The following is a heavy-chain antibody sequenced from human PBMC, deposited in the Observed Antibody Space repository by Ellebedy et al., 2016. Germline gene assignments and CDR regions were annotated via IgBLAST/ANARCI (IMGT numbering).Heavy chain of an antibody. Sequence: ASVKVSCKASGGTFSSYAISWVRQAPGQGLEWMGGIIPIFGTANYAQKFQGRVTITADESTSTAYMELSSLTSGDTAVYYCARDRTTIIHDYWGQGTLVTVSS. CDR3: ARDRTTIIHDY. D-gene: IGHD1-14*01. J-gene: IGHJ4*02. CDR2: IIPIFGTA. CDR1: GGTFSSYA. V-gene: IGHV1-69*13.